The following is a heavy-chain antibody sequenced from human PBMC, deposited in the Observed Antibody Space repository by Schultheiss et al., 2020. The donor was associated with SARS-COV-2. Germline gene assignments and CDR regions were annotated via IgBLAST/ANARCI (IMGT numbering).Heavy chain of an antibody. V-gene: IGHV4-4*07. J-gene: IGHJ4*02. Sequence: GSGGSISSYYWSWIRQPPGKGLEWIGRIYTSGSTNYNPSLKSRVTISVDTSKNQFSLKLSSVTAADTAVYYCARDLAIFGVGDYFDYWGQGTLVTVSS. CDR2: IYTSGST. CDR1: GGSISSYY. D-gene: IGHD3-3*01. CDR3: ARDLAIFGVGDYFDY.